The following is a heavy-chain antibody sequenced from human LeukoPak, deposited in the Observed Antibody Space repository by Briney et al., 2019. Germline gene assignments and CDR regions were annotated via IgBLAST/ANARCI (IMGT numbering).Heavy chain of an antibody. CDR3: ARRGIQLWPHDDY. J-gene: IGHJ4*02. CDR2: ISNSGSTI. D-gene: IGHD5-18*01. V-gene: IGHV3-48*03. Sequence: PGGSLRLSCAASGFTFSSHEMNWVRQAPGKGLVWVSYISNSGSTIYYADSVRGRFTISRDNAKNSLYLQMNSLRAEDTAVYYCARRGIQLWPHDDYSGQGTLVTVSS. CDR1: GFTFSSHE.